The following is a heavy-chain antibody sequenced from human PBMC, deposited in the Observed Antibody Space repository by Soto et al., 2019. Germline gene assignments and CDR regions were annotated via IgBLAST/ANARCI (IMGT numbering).Heavy chain of an antibody. D-gene: IGHD3-22*01. J-gene: IGHJ4*02. CDR2: ISYDGSNK. V-gene: IGHV3-30-3*01. CDR1: GFTFSSYA. CDR3: ERGGSYYYDSRDYDY. Sequence: QVQLVESGGGVVQPGRSLRLSCAASGFTFSSYAMHWVRQAPGKGLEWVAVISYDGSNKYYADSVKGRFTISRDNSKNTLYLQMNSLRAEDTAVYYCERGGSYYYDSRDYDYWGQGTLVTVSS.